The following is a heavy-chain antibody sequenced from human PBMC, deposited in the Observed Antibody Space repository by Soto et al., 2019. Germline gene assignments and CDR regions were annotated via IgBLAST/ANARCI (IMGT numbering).Heavy chain of an antibody. J-gene: IGHJ6*02. Sequence: GGSLGLSCAASGFTFSSYAMSWVRQAPGKGLEWVSAISGSGGSTYYADSVKGRFTISRDNSKNTLYLQMNSLRAEDTAVYYCAKTHPRDYDFWSGYYNYYYYGMDVWGQGTTVTVSS. V-gene: IGHV3-23*01. CDR1: GFTFSSYA. CDR2: ISGSGGST. D-gene: IGHD3-3*01. CDR3: AKTHPRDYDFWSGYYNYYYYGMDV.